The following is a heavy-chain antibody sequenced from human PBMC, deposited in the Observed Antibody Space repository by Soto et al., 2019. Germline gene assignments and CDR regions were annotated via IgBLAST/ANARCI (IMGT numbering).Heavy chain of an antibody. V-gene: IGHV4-30-4*01. CDR2: IYYSGST. CDR1: GGSISSGDYY. J-gene: IGHJ6*02. D-gene: IGHD3-22*01. CDR3: ARESPPYYYDGSGYYGYYGMDV. Sequence: PSETLSLTCTVSGGSISSGDYYWSWIRQPPGKGLEWIGYIYYSGSTYYNPSLKSRVTISVDTSKNQFSLKLSSVTAADTAVYYCARESPPYYYDGSGYYGYYGMDVWGQGTTVTVSS.